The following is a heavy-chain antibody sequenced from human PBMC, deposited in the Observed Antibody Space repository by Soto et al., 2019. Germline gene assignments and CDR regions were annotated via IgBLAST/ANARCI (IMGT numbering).Heavy chain of an antibody. Sequence: GGSLRLSCGAPGFIFDDYAMMWVRQTPGKGLEWVSATSGSGVTTYYADSVKGRFTISRDNSKNTLYLQMNSLRADDTALYYCARVHTSGWFADSWGQGTRVTVSS. CDR2: TSGSGVTT. V-gene: IGHV3-23*01. CDR1: GFIFDDYA. D-gene: IGHD6-19*01. CDR3: ARVHTSGWFADS. J-gene: IGHJ4*02.